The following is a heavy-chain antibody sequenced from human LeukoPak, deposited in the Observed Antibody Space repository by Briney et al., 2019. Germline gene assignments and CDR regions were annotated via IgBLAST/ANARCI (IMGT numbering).Heavy chain of an antibody. D-gene: IGHD3-22*01. J-gene: IGHJ4*02. CDR1: GFSLNTRGVG. Sequence: GPTLVNPTQTLTLTCTFSGFSLNTRGVGVGWIRQPPGSNDERLALIYWDDDRRYSPSLKSRLTITKDTSKNQVVLTMTNMDPVDTATYFCAHRKNYYDSSVFDNWGQGTLVTVSS. CDR2: IYWDDDR. CDR3: AHRKNYYDSSVFDN. V-gene: IGHV2-5*02.